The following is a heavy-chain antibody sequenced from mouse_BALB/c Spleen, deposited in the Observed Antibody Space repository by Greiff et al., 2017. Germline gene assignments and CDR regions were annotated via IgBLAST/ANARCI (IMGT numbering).Heavy chain of an antibody. V-gene: IGHV2-9*02. D-gene: IGHD4-1*01. CDR1: GFSLTSYG. CDR2: IWAGGST. Sequence: QVQLKESGPGLVAPSQSLSITCTVSGFSLTSYGVHWVRQPPGKGLEWLGVIWAGGSTNYNSALMSRLSISKDNSKSQVFLKMNSLQTDDTAMYYCARDGLGRGAWFAYWGQGTLVTVSA. J-gene: IGHJ3*01. CDR3: ARDGLGRGAWFAY.